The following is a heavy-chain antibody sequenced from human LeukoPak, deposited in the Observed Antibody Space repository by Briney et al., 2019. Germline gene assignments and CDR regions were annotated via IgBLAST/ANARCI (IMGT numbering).Heavy chain of an antibody. CDR3: ATDYYYDSSGSYYTVDY. CDR1: GYTLTELS. Sequence: ASVKVSCKVSGYTLTELSMHWVRQAPGKGREWMGGFDPEDGETFYAQKFQGIVTMTEDTSTDTAYMELSSLRSEDTAVYYCATDYYYDSSGSYYTVDYWGQGTLVTVSS. CDR2: FDPEDGET. D-gene: IGHD3-22*01. J-gene: IGHJ4*02. V-gene: IGHV1-24*01.